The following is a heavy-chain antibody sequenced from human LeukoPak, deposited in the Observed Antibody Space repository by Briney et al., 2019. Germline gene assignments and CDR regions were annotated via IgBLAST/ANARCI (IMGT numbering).Heavy chain of an antibody. CDR1: VGSIISDY. CDR3: ARLPGDFDY. V-gene: IGHV4-59*08. J-gene: IGHJ4*02. CDR2: IYYSGRT. Sequence: PSETLSLTCRVSVGSIISDYWSGIRQPPGKGLGWIGYIYYSGRTTYNPSLKSRVTISVDTSKHQFSLKLSSVTAADTAVYYCARLPGDFDYWGQGTLVTVSS. D-gene: IGHD3-10*01.